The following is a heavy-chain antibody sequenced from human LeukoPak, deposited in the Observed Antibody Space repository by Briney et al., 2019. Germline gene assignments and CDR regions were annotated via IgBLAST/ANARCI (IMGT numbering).Heavy chain of an antibody. D-gene: IGHD3-22*01. J-gene: IGHJ5*02. CDR2: IYHSGST. CDR3: ARDRNYDSSGYYYHWFDP. V-gene: IGHV4-34*01. Sequence: SETLSLTCAVYGGSFSGYYWSWIRQPPGKGLEWIGYIYHSGSTYYNPSLKSRVTISVDRSKNQFSLKLSSVTAADTAVYYCARDRNYDSSGYYYHWFDPWGQGTLVTVSS. CDR1: GGSFSGYY.